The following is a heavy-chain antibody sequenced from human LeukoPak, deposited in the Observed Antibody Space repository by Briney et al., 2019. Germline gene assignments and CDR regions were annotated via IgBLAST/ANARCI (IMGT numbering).Heavy chain of an antibody. Sequence: GESLKLSCKGSGYSFSSYWIAWVRQMPGEGLECMGIIFPADSDTRYSPSFQGQVTISADKSISTACLQWGSLMASDTAMYFCVRHYRSNWENAFDIWGQGTMVTVSS. D-gene: IGHD6-13*01. V-gene: IGHV5-51*01. CDR3: VRHYRSNWENAFDI. J-gene: IGHJ3*02. CDR2: IFPADSDT. CDR1: GYSFSSYW.